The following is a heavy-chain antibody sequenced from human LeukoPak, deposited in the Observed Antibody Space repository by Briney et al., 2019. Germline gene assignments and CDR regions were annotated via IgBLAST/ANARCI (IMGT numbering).Heavy chain of an antibody. CDR3: ARAGYSGSYLFDY. CDR2: INPNSGGT. CDR1: GYTFTSYY. J-gene: IGHJ4*02. V-gene: IGHV1-2*02. Sequence: ASVKVSCKASGYTFTSYYMHWVRQAPGQGLEWMGWINPNSGGTNYAQKFQGRVTMTRDTSISTAYMELSRLRSDDTAVYYCARAGYSGSYLFDYWGQGTLVTVSS. D-gene: IGHD1-26*01.